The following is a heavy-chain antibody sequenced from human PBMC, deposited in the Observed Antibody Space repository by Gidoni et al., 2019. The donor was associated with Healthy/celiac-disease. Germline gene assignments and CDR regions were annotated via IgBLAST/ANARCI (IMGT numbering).Heavy chain of an antibody. CDR2: IYYSGST. CDR1: GGSISSSSYY. CDR3: AGGYDWFDP. J-gene: IGHJ5*02. Sequence: QLQLQESGPGLVTPSETPSLTCTVSGGSISSSSYYWGWTRPPPGKGLEWIGSIYYSGSTYYNPSLKSRVTISVDTSKNQFSLKLSSVTAADTAVYYCAGGYDWFDPWGQGTLVTVSS. V-gene: IGHV4-39*07. D-gene: IGHD5-12*01.